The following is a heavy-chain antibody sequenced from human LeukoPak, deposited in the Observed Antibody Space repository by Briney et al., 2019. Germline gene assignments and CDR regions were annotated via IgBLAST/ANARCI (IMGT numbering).Heavy chain of an antibody. CDR1: GYSISSGYY. J-gene: IGHJ4*02. CDR2: SYHSGST. Sequence: PSETLSLTCTVSGYSISSGYYWGWIRQPPGKGLEWIGSSYHSGSTYYNPSLKSRVTISVATSKNQFSLKLSSVTAADTAVYYCARDQWYYDFWSGYYTERYFDYWGQGTLVTVSS. V-gene: IGHV4-38-2*02. CDR3: ARDQWYYDFWSGYYTERYFDY. D-gene: IGHD3-3*01.